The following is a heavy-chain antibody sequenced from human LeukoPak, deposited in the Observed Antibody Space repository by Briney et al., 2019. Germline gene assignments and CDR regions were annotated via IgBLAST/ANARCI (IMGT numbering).Heavy chain of an antibody. Sequence: PGGSLRLSCAASGFTFSSYWMSWVRQAPGKGLEWVANIKQDGSEKYYVDSVKGRFTISRDNAKNSLYLQMNSLRAEDTAVYYCARSQQGETGYYYYSMDVWGQGTTVTVSS. J-gene: IGHJ6*02. CDR1: GFTFSSYW. V-gene: IGHV3-7*01. CDR3: ARSQQGETGYYYYSMDV. CDR2: IKQDGSEK. D-gene: IGHD6-13*01.